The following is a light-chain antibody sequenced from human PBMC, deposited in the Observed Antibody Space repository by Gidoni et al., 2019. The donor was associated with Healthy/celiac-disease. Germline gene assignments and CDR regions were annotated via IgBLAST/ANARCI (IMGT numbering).Light chain of an antibody. CDR1: QSIHSY. CDR3: QQSYSTPVT. J-gene: IGKJ1*01. V-gene: IGKV1-39*01. Sequence: IQMTQSPSSLSASVGDRVTITCRASQSIHSYLNWYQQKPGKDPKLLIYAASSLQSGVPSRFSGSGSGTDFTLTISSLQPEDFATYYCQQSYSTPVTFGQGTKVEIK. CDR2: AAS.